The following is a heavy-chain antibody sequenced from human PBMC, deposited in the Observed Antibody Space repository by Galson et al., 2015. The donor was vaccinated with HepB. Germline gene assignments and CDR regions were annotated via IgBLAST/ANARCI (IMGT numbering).Heavy chain of an antibody. V-gene: IGHV3-33*05. Sequence: SLRLSCAASGFRFSRSGMHWVRQAPGKGLEWVSLILFDGINKYYADSVKGRFTVSRDNSKNTVYLQMNSLRADDTAVYYCARDWRNWSFDYWGQGVLVTVSS. J-gene: IGHJ4*02. D-gene: IGHD1-1*01. CDR1: GFRFSRSG. CDR3: ARDWRNWSFDY. CDR2: ILFDGINK.